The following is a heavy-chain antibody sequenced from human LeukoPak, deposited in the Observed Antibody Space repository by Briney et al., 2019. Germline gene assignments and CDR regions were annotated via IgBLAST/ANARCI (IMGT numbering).Heavy chain of an antibody. CDR2: IYYSGST. D-gene: IGHD5-18*01. CDR3: ARSGYSYGYSYFDY. J-gene: IGHJ4*02. CDR1: GGSISSGGYY. Sequence: PSQTLSLTCTVSGGSISSGGYYWSWIRQHPGKGLEWIGYIYYSGSTYYNPSLKSRVTISVDTSKNQFSLKLSSVTAADTAVYYCARSGYSYGYSYFDYWGQGTLVTVSS. V-gene: IGHV4-31*03.